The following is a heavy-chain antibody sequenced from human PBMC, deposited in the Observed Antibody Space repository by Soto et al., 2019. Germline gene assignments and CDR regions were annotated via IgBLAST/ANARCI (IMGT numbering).Heavy chain of an antibody. J-gene: IGHJ3*02. CDR2: IYYSGST. Sequence: SETLSLTCTVSVGSFSSGSYYWSWIRQPPGKGLEWIGYIYYSGSTNYNPSLKSRVTISVDTSKNQFSLKLSSVTAADTAVYYCARVHSGSLYDAFDIWGQGTMVTVSS. CDR3: ARVHSGSLYDAFDI. V-gene: IGHV4-61*01. D-gene: IGHD1-26*01. CDR1: VGSFSSGSYY.